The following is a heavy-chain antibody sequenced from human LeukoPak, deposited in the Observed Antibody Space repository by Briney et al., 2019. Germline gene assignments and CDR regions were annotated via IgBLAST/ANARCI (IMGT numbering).Heavy chain of an antibody. Sequence: GASVEASCKASGYTFTGYYMHWVRQAPGQGLEWMGWINPNSGGTNYAQKFQGRVTMTRDTSISTAYMELSRLRSDDTAVYYCARGRSGWTEDAFDIWGQGTMVTVSS. CDR3: ARGRSGWTEDAFDI. D-gene: IGHD6-19*01. CDR1: GYTFTGYY. J-gene: IGHJ3*02. V-gene: IGHV1-2*02. CDR2: INPNSGGT.